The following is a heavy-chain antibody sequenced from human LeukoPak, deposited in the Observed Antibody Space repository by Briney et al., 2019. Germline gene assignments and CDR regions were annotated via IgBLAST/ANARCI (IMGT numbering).Heavy chain of an antibody. CDR2: IIPIFGTA. D-gene: IGHD3-10*01. J-gene: IGHJ6*02. CDR1: GGTFSSYA. CDR3: AREEGVRGDRYYYGMDV. Sequence: GASVNVSCKASGGTFSSYAISWVRQAPGQGLEWMGGIIPIFGTANYAQKFQGRVTITADESTSTAYMELSSLRSEDTAVYYCAREEGVRGDRYYYGMDVWGQGTTVTVSS. V-gene: IGHV1-69*13.